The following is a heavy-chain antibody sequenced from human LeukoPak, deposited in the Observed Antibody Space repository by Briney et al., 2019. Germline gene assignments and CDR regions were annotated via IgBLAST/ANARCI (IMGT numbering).Heavy chain of an antibody. D-gene: IGHD3-9*01. CDR1: GYTFTSYG. J-gene: IGHJ5*02. V-gene: IGHV1-18*01. CDR2: ISAYNGNT. CDR3: AREGGYYDILTGYYRANWFDP. Sequence: ASVKVSCKASGYTFTSYGISWVRQAPGQGLEWTGWISAYNGNTNYAQKLQGRVTMTTDTSTSTVYMELSSLRSEDTAVYYCAREGGYYDILTGYYRANWFDPWGQGTLVTVSS.